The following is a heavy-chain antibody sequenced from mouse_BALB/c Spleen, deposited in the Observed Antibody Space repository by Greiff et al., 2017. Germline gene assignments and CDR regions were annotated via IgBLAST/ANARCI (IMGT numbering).Heavy chain of an antibody. Sequence: QVQLQQSGPELVKPGASVRISCKASGYTFTSYYIHWVKQRPGQGLEWIGWIYPGNVNTKYNEKFKGKATLTADKSSSTAYMQLSSLTSEDSAVYFCAGSYGNYAWFAYWGQGTLVTVSA. V-gene: IGHV1S56*01. CDR2: IYPGNVNT. CDR1: GYTFTSYY. D-gene: IGHD2-1*01. CDR3: AGSYGNYAWFAY. J-gene: IGHJ3*01.